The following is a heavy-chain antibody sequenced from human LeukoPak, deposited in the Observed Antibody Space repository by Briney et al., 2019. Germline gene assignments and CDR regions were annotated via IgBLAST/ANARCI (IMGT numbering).Heavy chain of an antibody. CDR3: ARVHRLTPIYGLDV. J-gene: IGHJ6*02. CDR1: GYTFTGYY. D-gene: IGHD1-1*01. Sequence: ASVKVSCKASGYTFTGYYMHWVRQAPGQGLEHMGWISAYTGDTNYVQSLQGRVTMTTDTSTRTAYLVLRSLRSDDTAVYYCARVHRLTPIYGLDVWGQGTTVIVSS. CDR2: ISAYTGDT. V-gene: IGHV1-18*04.